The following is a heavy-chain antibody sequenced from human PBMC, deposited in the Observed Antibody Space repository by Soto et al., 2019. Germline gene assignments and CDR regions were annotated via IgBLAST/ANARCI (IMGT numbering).Heavy chain of an antibody. J-gene: IGHJ5*02. Sequence: QVQLVESGGGVVQPGRSLRLSWAASGFTFSSYGMHWVRQARGKGLEWVAVIWYDGSNKYYADSVKGRFTISRDNSKNTLDLQINSLGAEDTAVYYCAREGCCRDGYTVGCNWFDPWGQGTLVNVSS. CDR1: GFTFSSYG. CDR3: AREGCCRDGYTVGCNWFDP. V-gene: IGHV3-33*01. D-gene: IGHD5-12*01. CDR2: IWYDGSNK.